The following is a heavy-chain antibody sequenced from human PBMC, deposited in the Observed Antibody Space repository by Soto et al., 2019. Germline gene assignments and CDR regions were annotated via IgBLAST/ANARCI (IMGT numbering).Heavy chain of an antibody. V-gene: IGHV4-38-2*01. CDR3: ARTFDYYGMDV. CDR1: GYSIAGGYC. J-gene: IGHJ6*02. Sequence: PSETLPLTCAVSGYSIAGGYCWSWIRQPPGKGLEWIGSIYHAGSVYYNPSLNSRVAVSLYTSKNHFSLKLTSVTAADTAVYYCARTFDYYGMDVWGQGTTVTVSS. CDR2: IYHAGSV.